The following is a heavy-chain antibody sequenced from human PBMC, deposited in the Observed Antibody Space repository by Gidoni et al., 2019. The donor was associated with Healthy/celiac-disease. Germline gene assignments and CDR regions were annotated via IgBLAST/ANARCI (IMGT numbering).Heavy chain of an antibody. CDR2: SRGTSGSK. D-gene: IGHD3-3*01. Sequence: VRQARGKGLEWGSASRGTSGSKDDADSVKGRFTISRDNAKNTLYLQRNSLRAEDTAVYDCAKDLGRLRFLEWSPPGGFDYWGQGTRVTVSA. J-gene: IGHJ4*02. V-gene: IGHV3-23*01. CDR3: AKDLGRLRFLEWSPPGGFDY.